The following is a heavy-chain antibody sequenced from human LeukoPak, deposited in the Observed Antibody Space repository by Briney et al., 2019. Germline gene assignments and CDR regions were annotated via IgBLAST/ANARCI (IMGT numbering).Heavy chain of an antibody. CDR2: ISAHNGNT. J-gene: IGHJ3*02. CDR3: ARKSYVWGSYRPDDALDI. CDR1: GYTFIRYG. Sequence: GASVKVSCKASGYTFIRYGISWVRQAPGQGLEWMGWISAHNGNTNYAQKLQGRVTMTTDTSTSTAYMELRSLRSDDTAIYYFARKSYVWGSYRPDDALDIWGQGTMVTVSS. D-gene: IGHD3-16*02. V-gene: IGHV1-18*01.